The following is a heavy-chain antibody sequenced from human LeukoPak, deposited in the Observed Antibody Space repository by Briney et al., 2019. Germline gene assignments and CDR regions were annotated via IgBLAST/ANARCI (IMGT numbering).Heavy chain of an antibody. V-gene: IGHV3-21*06. Sequence: GGSLRLPCTASGLTFSTSGFNWVRQAPGKGLEWVASIGPTGSDRYHADSIKGRFTISRDNANNFLYLQMNSLRAEDTAVYYCATETNGRHYDYWGQGTLLTVSS. CDR2: IGPTGSDR. D-gene: IGHD1-14*01. CDR1: GLTFSTSG. CDR3: ATETNGRHYDY. J-gene: IGHJ4*02.